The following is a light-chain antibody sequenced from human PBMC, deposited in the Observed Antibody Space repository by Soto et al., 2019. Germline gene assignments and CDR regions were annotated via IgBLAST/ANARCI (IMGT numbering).Light chain of an antibody. Sequence: IVLTQSPSTLALSTGIRAILSCRASQNISSYLIWYQQKPGQAPRLLIYDVSNRATGIPARFSGSGSGTEFTLTISSLQSEDFAVYYCQQYNNWPITFGQGTRLEIK. CDR3: QQYNNWPIT. CDR1: QNISSY. V-gene: IGKV3-11*01. J-gene: IGKJ5*01. CDR2: DVS.